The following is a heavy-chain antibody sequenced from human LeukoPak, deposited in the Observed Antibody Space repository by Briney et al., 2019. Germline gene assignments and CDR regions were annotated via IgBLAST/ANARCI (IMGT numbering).Heavy chain of an antibody. V-gene: IGHV1-69*04. Sequence: SVKVSCKASGGTFSSYAISWVRQAPGQGLEWMGRIIPILGIANYAQKFQGRVTITADKSTSTAYMELSSLRSEDTAVYYCAREKPSGSAGAFDIWGQGTMVTVSS. J-gene: IGHJ3*02. D-gene: IGHD3-10*01. CDR1: GGTFSSYA. CDR3: AREKPSGSAGAFDI. CDR2: IIPILGIA.